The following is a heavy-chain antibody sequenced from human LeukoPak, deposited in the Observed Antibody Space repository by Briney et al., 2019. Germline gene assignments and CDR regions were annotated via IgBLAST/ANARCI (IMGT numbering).Heavy chain of an antibody. CDR1: GNSFGDYY. D-gene: IGHD4-11*01. CDR2: IYHSGST. Sequence: SETLSLTCTVSGNSFGDYYWSWIRQPPGKGLEWIGSIYHSGSTYYNPSLKSRVTISVDTSKNQFSLKLSSVTAADTAVYYCARVLSVTTSAFDIWGQGTMVTVSS. V-gene: IGHV4-38-2*02. J-gene: IGHJ3*02. CDR3: ARVLSVTTSAFDI.